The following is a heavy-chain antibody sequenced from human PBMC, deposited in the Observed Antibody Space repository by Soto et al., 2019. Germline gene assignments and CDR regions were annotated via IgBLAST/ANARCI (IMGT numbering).Heavy chain of an antibody. CDR3: ARAPGGFLDY. D-gene: IGHD2-15*01. CDR2: ISAYNGNT. V-gene: IGHV1-18*01. CDR1: VYTFTSYG. J-gene: IGHJ4*02. Sequence: PVKLSRKADVYTFTSYGIGRLRPAPGQGREWMGWISAYNGNTNYAQKLQGRVPMTTDTSTSTAYMELRSLRSDDTAVYYGARAPGGFLDYWGQGSLVTSPQ.